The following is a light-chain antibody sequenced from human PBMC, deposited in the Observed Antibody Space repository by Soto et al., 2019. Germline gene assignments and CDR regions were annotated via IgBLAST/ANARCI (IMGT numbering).Light chain of an antibody. V-gene: IGKV3-20*01. J-gene: IGKJ1*01. CDR3: QQCGSSPWT. CDR1: QSVSSCY. Sequence: EIVLTQSPATLSLSPGERATLSCRASQSVSSCYLAWYQQKPGQAPRLLIYAASSRATGIPDRFSGGGSGTDFTLTISRLEPEDFAVHYCQQCGSSPWTFGQGTKVDIK. CDR2: AAS.